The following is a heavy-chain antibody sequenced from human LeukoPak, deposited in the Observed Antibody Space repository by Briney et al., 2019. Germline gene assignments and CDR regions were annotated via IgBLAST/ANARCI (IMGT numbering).Heavy chain of an antibody. V-gene: IGHV3-48*01. J-gene: IGHJ4*02. CDR3: ARDLGVYYDSSTFDY. CDR1: GFTFSSYS. Sequence: GGSLRLSCAASGFTFSSYSMNWVRQAPGKGLEWVSYISSSSSTIYYADSVKGRFTISRDNAKNSLYLQMNSLRAEDTAVYYCARDLGVYYDSSTFDYWGQGTLVTVSS. D-gene: IGHD3-22*01. CDR2: ISSSSSTI.